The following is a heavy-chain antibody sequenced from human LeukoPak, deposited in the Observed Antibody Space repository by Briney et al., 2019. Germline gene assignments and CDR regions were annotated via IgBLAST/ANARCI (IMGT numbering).Heavy chain of an antibody. CDR3: AAYYYDSSGYYYVGYSDY. V-gene: IGHV4-59*01. Sequence: SETLSLTCTVSGGSISSYYWSWIRQPPGKGLEWIGYIYYSGSTNYNPSLKSRVTISVDTSKNQFSLKLSSVTAADTAVYYCAAYYYDSSGYYYVGYSDYWGQGTLVTVSS. D-gene: IGHD3-22*01. CDR2: IYYSGST. CDR1: GGSISSYY. J-gene: IGHJ4*02.